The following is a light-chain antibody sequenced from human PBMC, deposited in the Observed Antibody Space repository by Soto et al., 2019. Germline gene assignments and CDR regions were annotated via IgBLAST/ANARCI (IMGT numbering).Light chain of an antibody. Sequence: IQLTQSPSSLSASVGDRVTIACRASQGISSALVWSQQKPGTAPKLLIFDASTLEVGVPSRFSGSGSGTDFTLTISGLLPEDVATYYWQQFNSYPYTFGQGTNVEI. CDR3: QQFNSYPYT. CDR1: QGISSA. CDR2: DAS. V-gene: IGKV1-13*02. J-gene: IGKJ2*01.